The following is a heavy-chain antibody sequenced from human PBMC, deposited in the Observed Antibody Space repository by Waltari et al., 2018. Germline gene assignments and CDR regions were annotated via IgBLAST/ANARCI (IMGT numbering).Heavy chain of an antibody. CDR3: ARVNGGGYFFGGTYYDESNWFDP. J-gene: IGHJ5*02. V-gene: IGHV1-2*06. Sequence: QVQLVQSGAEVKKPGASVKVSCKASGYTFTGYYIYWVRQAPGQGLEWMGRINPNSGGTNYAQKFQGRITLTRDTSISKAYMELSSLTSDDTAMYYGARVNGGGYFFGGTYYDESNWFDPWGQGTLVTVSS. CDR2: INPNSGGT. CDR1: GYTFTGYY. D-gene: IGHD2-15*01.